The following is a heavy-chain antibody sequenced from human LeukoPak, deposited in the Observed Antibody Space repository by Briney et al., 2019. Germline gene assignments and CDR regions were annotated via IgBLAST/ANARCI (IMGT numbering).Heavy chain of an antibody. D-gene: IGHD3-16*01. CDR2: IYYSGST. J-gene: IGHJ4*02. CDR1: GGSISSSSYS. CDR3: ARDGKRTFMITSGGARPYYFDY. V-gene: IGHV4-39*07. Sequence: MSSETLSLTCSVSGGSISSSSYSWGWIRQPPGKGLEWIGNIYYSGSTYYNPSLKSRVTMSVDTSKNQFSLKLRSVTAADTAVYYCARDGKRTFMITSGGARPYYFDYWGQGTLVTVSS.